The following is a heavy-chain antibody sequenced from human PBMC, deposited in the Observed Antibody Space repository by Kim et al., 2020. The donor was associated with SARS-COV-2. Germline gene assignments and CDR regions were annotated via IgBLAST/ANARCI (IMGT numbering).Heavy chain of an antibody. V-gene: IGHV3-66*01. CDR1: GFSVSNNY. J-gene: IGHJ4*02. D-gene: IGHD4-17*01. CDR3: ASGSTVTTVDY. CDR2: VYAGGTT. Sequence: GGSLRLSCAASGFSVSNNYMTWVRQAPGKGLEWVSLVYAGGTTVYAASVKGRFTISRDTSKNTLYLQMNSLRPEDTALFYCASGSTVTTVDYWGQGTLVT.